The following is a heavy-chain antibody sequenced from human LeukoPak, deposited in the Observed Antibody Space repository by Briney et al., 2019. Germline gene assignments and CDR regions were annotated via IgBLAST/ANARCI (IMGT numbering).Heavy chain of an antibody. D-gene: IGHD1-26*01. CDR1: GGTFSSYA. J-gene: IGHJ6*02. V-gene: IGHV1-69*01. CDR2: IIPIFGTA. CDR3: ARTPTRVGATDGYYYYYGMDV. Sequence: ASVKVSCKASGGTFSSYAISWVRQAPGQGLEWMGGIIPIFGTANYAQKFQGRVTITADESTSTAYMELSSLRSEDTAVYYCARTPTRVGATDGYYYYYGMDVWGQGTTVTVSS.